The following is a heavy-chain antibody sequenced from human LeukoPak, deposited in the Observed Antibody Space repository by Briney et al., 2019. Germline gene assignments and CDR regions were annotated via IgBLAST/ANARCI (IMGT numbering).Heavy chain of an antibody. CDR2: IYHSGST. CDR3: ARAGGYYGSGSFLDY. Sequence: TETLSLTCTVSRYDINSVYYWGWIRQPPGKGLEWIGSIYHSGSTYYNASLKSRVTISMDTSRNKFSLNLNSVTAADTAVYYCARAGGYYGSGSFLDYWGQGLLVTVSS. D-gene: IGHD3-10*01. CDR1: RYDINSVYY. J-gene: IGHJ4*02. V-gene: IGHV4-38-2*02.